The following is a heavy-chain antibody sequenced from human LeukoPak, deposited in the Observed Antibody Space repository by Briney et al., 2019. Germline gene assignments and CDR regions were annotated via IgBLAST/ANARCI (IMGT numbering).Heavy chain of an antibody. V-gene: IGHV3-30*02. J-gene: IGHJ6*03. CDR2: IRYDGSNK. D-gene: IGHD3-10*01. CDR3: AREDYYGSGSYYRLNYYYYYYMDV. Sequence: GGSLRLSCAASGFTFSSYVMHWVRQAPGKGLEWVAFIRYDGSNKYYADSVKGRFTISRDNSKNTLYLQMNSLRAEDTAVYYCAREDYYGSGSYYRLNYYYYYYMDVWGKGTTVTVSS. CDR1: GFTFSSYV.